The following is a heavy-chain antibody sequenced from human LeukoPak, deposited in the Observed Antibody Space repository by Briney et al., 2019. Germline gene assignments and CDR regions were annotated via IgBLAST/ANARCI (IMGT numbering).Heavy chain of an antibody. J-gene: IGHJ4*02. CDR3: GRLAGLYSSSRSGSYFDS. Sequence: GESLKISCKGPGYTFSSYWIGWVRQMPGKGLEWMGVIYPDDSDTRYSPFFQGQVTISADKSITTAYLQWSSLKASDSAMYYCGRLAGLYSSSRSGSYFDSWGQGTLVTVSS. D-gene: IGHD6-13*01. CDR2: IYPDDSDT. V-gene: IGHV5-51*01. CDR1: GYTFSSYW.